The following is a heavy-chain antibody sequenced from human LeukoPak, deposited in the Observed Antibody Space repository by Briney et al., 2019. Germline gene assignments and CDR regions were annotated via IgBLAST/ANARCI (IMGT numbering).Heavy chain of an antibody. CDR2: IYYSGST. D-gene: IGHD6-13*01. J-gene: IGHJ4*02. V-gene: IGHV4-61*08. Sequence: SETLSLTCTVSGGSISSGGYYWSWIRQHPGKGLEWIGYIYYSGSTYYNPSLKSRVTISVDTSKNQFSLKLSSVTAADTAVYYCAGNGLAAAGTFDYWGQGTLVTVSS. CDR1: GGSISSGGYY. CDR3: AGNGLAAAGTFDY.